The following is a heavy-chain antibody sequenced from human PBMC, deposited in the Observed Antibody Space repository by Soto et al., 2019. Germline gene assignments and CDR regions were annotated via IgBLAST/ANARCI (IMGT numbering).Heavy chain of an antibody. CDR1: GGTFSSYA. J-gene: IGHJ6*02. D-gene: IGHD6-6*01. V-gene: IGHV1-69*06. Sequence: ASVKVSCKASGGTFSSYAISWVRQAPGQGLEWMGGIIPIFDTANYAQKFQGRVTITADKSTSTAYMELSSLRSEDTAVYYCARLIEARRDYYYYGMDVWGQGTTVTVSS. CDR2: IIPIFDTA. CDR3: ARLIEARRDYYYYGMDV.